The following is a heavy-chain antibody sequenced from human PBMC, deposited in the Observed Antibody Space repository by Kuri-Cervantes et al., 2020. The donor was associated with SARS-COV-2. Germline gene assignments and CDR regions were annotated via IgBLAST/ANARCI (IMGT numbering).Heavy chain of an antibody. J-gene: IGHJ6*02. CDR3: ARERYYSGHYGMDV. D-gene: IGHD3-10*01. CDR1: GFTFSDYS. Sequence: GESLKIFCAASGFTFSDYSMNWVRQAPGKGLEWVSYIGSSSSIIYYADSMKGRFTISRDNAKNSLSLQMNSLRAEDTAVYYCARERYYSGHYGMDVWGQGTTVTVSS. V-gene: IGHV3-48*01. CDR2: IGSSSSII.